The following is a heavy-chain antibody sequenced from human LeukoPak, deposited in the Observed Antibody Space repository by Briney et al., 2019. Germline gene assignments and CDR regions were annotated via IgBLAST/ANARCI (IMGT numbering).Heavy chain of an antibody. V-gene: IGHV3-30*02. CDR2: IRYDGSNK. D-gene: IGHD3-3*01. CDR3: AKASPPQYDFWSGYYLGY. J-gene: IGHJ4*02. CDR1: GFTFSSYG. Sequence: GGSLRLSCAASGFTFSSYGMHWVRQAPGKGLEWVAFIRYDGSNKYYADSVKGRFTISRDNSKNTLYLQMNSLRAEDTAVYYCAKASPPQYDFWSGYYLGYWGQGTLVTVSS.